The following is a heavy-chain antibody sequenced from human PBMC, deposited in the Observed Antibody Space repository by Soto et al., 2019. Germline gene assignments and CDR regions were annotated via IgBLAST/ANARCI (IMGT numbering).Heavy chain of an antibody. CDR2: ISAYNGNT. D-gene: IGHD2-2*01. Sequence: ASVKVSCKASGYTFTSYGISWVRQAPGQGLEWMGWISAYNGNTNYAQKLQGRVTMTTDTSTSTAYMELRSLRSDDTAVYYCARVGGGDIVVVPAAIPPDYWGQGTLVTVSS. CDR1: GYTFTSYG. J-gene: IGHJ4*02. CDR3: ARVGGGDIVVVPAAIPPDY. V-gene: IGHV1-18*04.